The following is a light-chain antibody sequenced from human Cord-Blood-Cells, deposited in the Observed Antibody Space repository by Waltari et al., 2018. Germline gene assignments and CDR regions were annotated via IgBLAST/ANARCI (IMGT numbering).Light chain of an antibody. CDR2: GAS. Sequence: EIVLTQSPGTLSLSPGERATLSCRASQSVSSSYLAWYQQKPGHAPRLLIYGASSRATGIPDRFSSSGSGADFTLTISRLEPEDFAVYYCQQYGSSPPTFGQGTKVEIK. CDR1: QSVSSSY. J-gene: IGKJ1*01. V-gene: IGKV3-20*01. CDR3: QQYGSSPPT.